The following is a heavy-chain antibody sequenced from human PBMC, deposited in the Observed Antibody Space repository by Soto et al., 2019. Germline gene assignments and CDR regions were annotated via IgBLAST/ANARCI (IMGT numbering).Heavy chain of an antibody. J-gene: IGHJ6*02. Sequence: GASVTVSCTASGGTFSSYAISWVRPAPGQGLEWMGGIIPIFGTANYAQKFQGRVTITADKSTSTAYMELSSLRSEDTAVYYCARSQDSSSWYFMGDYYYGMDVGGQGTTVTV. CDR3: ARSQDSSSWYFMGDYYYGMDV. CDR1: GGTFSSYA. D-gene: IGHD6-13*01. CDR2: IIPIFGTA. V-gene: IGHV1-69*06.